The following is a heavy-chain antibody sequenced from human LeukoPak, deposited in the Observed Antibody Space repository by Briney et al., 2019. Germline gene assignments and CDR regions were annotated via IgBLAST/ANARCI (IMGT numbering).Heavy chain of an antibody. J-gene: IGHJ5*02. CDR3: ARGQAPDIVVVPAAISGFDR. CDR1: GDILSINSAV. Sequence: SHTLSLTRALSGDILSINSAVWPSIRQSPSGGLEWLERSYYGHKLCNDYAVSVKSRITINPDTSKNQFSLQMNSVTPEDTAVYYCARGQAPDIVVVPAAISGFDRWGQGTLVTVSS. D-gene: IGHD2-2*01. V-gene: IGHV6-1*01. CDR2: SYYGHKLCN.